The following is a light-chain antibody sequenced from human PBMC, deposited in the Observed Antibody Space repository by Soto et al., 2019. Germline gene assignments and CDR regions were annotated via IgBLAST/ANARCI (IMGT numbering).Light chain of an antibody. CDR2: YDK. CDR1: GIGRKN. V-gene: IGLV3-21*04. CDR3: QVWDSGSDHPV. Sequence: SYELTQSPSMSVAPGETATITCGGSGIGRKNVHWYQQKPGQAPVLLIYYDKDRPSGIPERFSGSNSGNTATLTISEVEAGDEADYYCQVWDSGSDHPVFGGGTKLTVL. J-gene: IGLJ2*01.